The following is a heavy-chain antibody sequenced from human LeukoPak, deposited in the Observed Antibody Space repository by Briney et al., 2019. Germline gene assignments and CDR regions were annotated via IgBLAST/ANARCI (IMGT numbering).Heavy chain of an antibody. Sequence: GGSLRLSCAASGFTFSSYSMNWVRQAPGKGLEWVSSISSSSSYIYYADSVKGRFTISRDNAKNSLYLQMNSLKTEDTAVYYCATVGYSYVSDYWGQGTLVTVSS. CDR2: ISSSSSYI. J-gene: IGHJ4*02. CDR3: ATVGYSYVSDY. CDR1: GFTFSSYS. D-gene: IGHD5-18*01. V-gene: IGHV3-21*03.